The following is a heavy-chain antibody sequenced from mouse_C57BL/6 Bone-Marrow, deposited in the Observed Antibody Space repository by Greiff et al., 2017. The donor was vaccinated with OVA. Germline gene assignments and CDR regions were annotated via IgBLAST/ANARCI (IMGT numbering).Heavy chain of an antibody. CDR2: ISNLAYSI. V-gene: IGHV5-15*01. Sequence: EVQRVESGGGLVQPGGSLKLSCAASGFTFSDYGMAWVRQAPRKGPEWVAFISNLAYSIYYADTVTGRFTISRENAKNTLYLEMSSLRSEDTAMYYCARHSNYVVGYAMDYWGQGTSVTVSS. J-gene: IGHJ4*01. CDR3: ARHSNYVVGYAMDY. CDR1: GFTFSDYG. D-gene: IGHD2-5*01.